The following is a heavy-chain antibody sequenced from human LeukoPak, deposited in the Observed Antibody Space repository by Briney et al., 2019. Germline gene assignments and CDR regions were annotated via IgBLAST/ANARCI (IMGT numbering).Heavy chain of an antibody. CDR2: INPNSGGT. Sequence: ASVKVSCRTSGYSFTDYYMHWVRQAPGQGLEWMGWINPNSGGTSTAQKIQGRITMTRDTSITTVYMEVSWLTSDDTAIYYCARADRLDGSPYLIGPWGQGTLVTVSS. V-gene: IGHV1-2*02. CDR3: ARADRLDGSPYLIGP. CDR1: GYSFTDYY. D-gene: IGHD1-26*01. J-gene: IGHJ5*02.